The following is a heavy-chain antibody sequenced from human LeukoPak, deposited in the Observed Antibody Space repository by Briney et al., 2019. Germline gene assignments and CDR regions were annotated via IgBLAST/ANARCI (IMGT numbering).Heavy chain of an antibody. D-gene: IGHD5-18*01. CDR1: GFTFSSYW. CDR3: ATGVATAFAY. Sequence: QPGGSLRLSCAASGFTFSSYWMHWVRQAPGKGLVWVSHIDSDGSSTSYADSVKGRFTISRDNAKNTLYLQMNSLRAEDTAVYYCATGVATAFAYWGQGTLVTVSS. V-gene: IGHV3-74*01. CDR2: IDSDGSST. J-gene: IGHJ4*02.